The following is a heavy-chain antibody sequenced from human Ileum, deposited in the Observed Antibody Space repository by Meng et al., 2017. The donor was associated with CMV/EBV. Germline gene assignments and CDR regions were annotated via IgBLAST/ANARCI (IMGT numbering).Heavy chain of an antibody. CDR1: GFTVSSNY. D-gene: IGHD3-22*01. CDR2: IYSGGNA. V-gene: IGHV3-66*02. CDR3: ARGLDYDGGSGLRAFDT. J-gene: IGHJ3*02. Sequence: GGSLRLSCVASGFTVSSNYMSWVRQAPGKGLEWVSVIYSGGNAYYADSVKGRFTISRDNSKNTLSLQMNSLRSEDTALYYCARGLDYDGGSGLRAFDTWGQGTMVTVSS.